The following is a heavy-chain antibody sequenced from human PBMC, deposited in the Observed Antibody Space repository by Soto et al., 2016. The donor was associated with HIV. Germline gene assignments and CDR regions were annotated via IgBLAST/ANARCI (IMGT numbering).Heavy chain of an antibody. V-gene: IGHV3-73*01. CDR2: IGSKTNNYAT. J-gene: IGHJ2*01. CDR1: GFTFSDST. Sequence: EMQLVEPGGGLVQPGGSLKLSCAASGFTFSDSTTHWVRQASGKGLEWVGRIGSKTNNYATEYGASVKGRFTISRDDSKNTAYLQMNSLKTEDAAVYYCTRYWEVLGWYFDVWGRGTLVTVSS. D-gene: IGHD1-26*01. CDR3: TRYWEVLGWYFDV.